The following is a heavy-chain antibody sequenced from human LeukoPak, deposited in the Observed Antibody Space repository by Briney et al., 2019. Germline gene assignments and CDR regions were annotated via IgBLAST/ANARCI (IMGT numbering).Heavy chain of an antibody. J-gene: IGHJ5*02. CDR1: SGSINGYY. V-gene: IGHV4-59*01. D-gene: IGHD1-26*01. CDR2: VSYSGST. Sequence: SETLSLTCTVSSGSINGYYWSWIRQPPGQGLEWIGYVSYSGSTNYNPSLQSRVTISIDTSKNQFSLRLNSVTAADTAVYYCARSRAFNSGAFDPWGQGSLVTVSS. CDR3: ARSRAFNSGAFDP.